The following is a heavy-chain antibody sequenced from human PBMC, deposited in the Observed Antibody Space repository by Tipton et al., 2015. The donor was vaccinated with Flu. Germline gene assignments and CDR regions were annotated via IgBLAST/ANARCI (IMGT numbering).Heavy chain of an antibody. V-gene: IGHV4-4*07. Sequence: TLSLTCTVSGGSISSYYWSWIRQPAGKGLEWIGRIYTSGSTSYNPSLKSRVTMSVDTSKNQFSLKLSSVTAADTAVYYCARDGYSGYDFGYYFDSWGQGTLVTVST. CDR2: IYTSGST. D-gene: IGHD5-12*01. J-gene: IGHJ4*02. CDR3: ARDGYSGYDFGYYFDS. CDR1: GGSISSYY.